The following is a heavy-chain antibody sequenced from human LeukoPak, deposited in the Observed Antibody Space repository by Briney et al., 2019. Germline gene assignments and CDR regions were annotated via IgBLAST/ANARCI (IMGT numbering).Heavy chain of an antibody. Sequence: SETLSLTCTVSGGSISSYYWSWIRQPPGKGLEWIGYIYYSGSTNYNPSLKSRVTISVDTSKNQFSLKLSSVTAADTAVYYCARGKQDYGDYFGYYYYYMDVWGKGTTVTISS. V-gene: IGHV4-59*01. J-gene: IGHJ6*03. CDR3: ARGKQDYGDYFGYYYYYMDV. CDR1: GGSISSYY. CDR2: IYYSGST. D-gene: IGHD4-17*01.